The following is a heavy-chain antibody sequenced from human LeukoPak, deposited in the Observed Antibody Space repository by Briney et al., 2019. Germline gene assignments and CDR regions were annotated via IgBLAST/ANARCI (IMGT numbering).Heavy chain of an antibody. J-gene: IGHJ4*02. CDR1: GFTFSSYG. V-gene: IGHV3-33*01. Sequence: QPGGSLRLSCAASGFTFSSYGMHWVRQAPGKGLEWVAVIWYDGSNKYYADSVKGRFTISRDNSKNTLYLQMNSLRAEDTAVYYCARVIISFLRYFEDWGQGTLVTVSS. CDR2: IWYDGSNK. CDR3: ARVIISFLRYFED. D-gene: IGHD3-9*01.